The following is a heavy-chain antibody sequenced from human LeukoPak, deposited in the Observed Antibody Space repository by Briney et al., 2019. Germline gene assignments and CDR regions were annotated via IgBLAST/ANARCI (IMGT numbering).Heavy chain of an antibody. J-gene: IGHJ4*02. V-gene: IGHV1-69*13. CDR1: GGTFSSYA. CDR3: ARASSQDTAMAPFDY. D-gene: IGHD5-18*01. Sequence: ASVKVSCKASGGTFSSYAISWVRQAPGQGLEWMGGIIPIFGTANYAQKFQGRVTITADESTSTAYMELSSLRSEDTAVYYCARASSQDTAMAPFDYWGQGTLVTVSS. CDR2: IIPIFGTA.